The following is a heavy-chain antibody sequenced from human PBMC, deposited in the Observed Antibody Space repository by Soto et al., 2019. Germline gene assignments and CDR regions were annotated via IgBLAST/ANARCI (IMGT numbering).Heavy chain of an antibody. Sequence: GGSLRLSCAASGFTFSSYGMHWVRQAPGKGLEWVAVISYDGSNKYYADSVKGRFTISRDNSNNTLYLQMNSLRAEDAAVFYCASGIASFAAFDVWGQGTMGTVSS. D-gene: IGHD6-13*01. J-gene: IGHJ3*01. CDR2: ISYDGSNK. CDR3: ASGIASFAAFDV. V-gene: IGHV3-30*19. CDR1: GFTFSSYG.